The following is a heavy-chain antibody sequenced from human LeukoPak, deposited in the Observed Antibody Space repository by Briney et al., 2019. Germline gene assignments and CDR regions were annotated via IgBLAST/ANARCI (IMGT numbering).Heavy chain of an antibody. CDR2: IYYSGST. V-gene: IGHV4-39*07. J-gene: IGHJ3*02. CDR1: GGSISSSSYY. CDR3: ARERVNYYDSSGYYRHDAFDI. D-gene: IGHD3-22*01. Sequence: PSETLSLTCTVSGGSISSSSYYWGWIRQPPGKGLEWIGRIYYSGSTYYNPSLKSRVTISVDTSKNQFSLKLSSVTAADTAVYYCARERVNYYDSSGYYRHDAFDIWGQGTMVTVSS.